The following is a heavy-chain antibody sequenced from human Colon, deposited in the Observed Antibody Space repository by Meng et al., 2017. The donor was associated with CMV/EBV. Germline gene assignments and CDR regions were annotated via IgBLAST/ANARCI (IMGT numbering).Heavy chain of an antibody. J-gene: IGHJ4*02. CDR2: INWNGGST. D-gene: IGHD2-2*01. V-gene: IGHV3-20*04. CDR1: GFSFGYYC. Sequence: GGSLRLSCAASGFSFGYYCMTWVRQAPGKGLEWVSGINWNGGSTGYVDSVKGRFTISRDNAKNSMYLQMNSLRAEDTAFYYCASLVGYCSSTSCSEVDYWGQGTLVTVSS. CDR3: ASLVGYCSSTSCSEVDY.